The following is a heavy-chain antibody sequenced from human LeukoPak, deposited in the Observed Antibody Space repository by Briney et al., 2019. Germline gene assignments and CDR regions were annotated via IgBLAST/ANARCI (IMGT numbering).Heavy chain of an antibody. CDR3: AREARDYFDY. V-gene: IGHV3-30-3*01. CDR2: ISYDGSNK. CDR1: GFTFSSYA. J-gene: IGHJ4*02. Sequence: GRSLRLSCAASGFTFSSYAMHWVRQAPGKGLEWVAVISYDGSNKYYADSVKGRFTISRDNSKNTPYLQMNSLRAEDTAVYYCAREARDYFDYWGQGTLVTVSS.